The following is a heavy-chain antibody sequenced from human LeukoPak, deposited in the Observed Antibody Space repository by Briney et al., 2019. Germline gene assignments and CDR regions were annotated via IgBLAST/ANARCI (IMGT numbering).Heavy chain of an antibody. CDR1: GGSFSGYY. J-gene: IGHJ6*03. V-gene: IGHV4-59*01. D-gene: IGHD2-15*01. CDR2: IYYSGST. CDR3: ARGGWSYYYMDV. Sequence: SETLSLTCAVYGGSFSGYYWSWIRQPPGKGLEWIGYIYYSGSTNYNPSLKSRVTISVDTPKNQFSLKLSSVTAADTAVYYCARGGWSYYYMDVWGKGTTVTVSS.